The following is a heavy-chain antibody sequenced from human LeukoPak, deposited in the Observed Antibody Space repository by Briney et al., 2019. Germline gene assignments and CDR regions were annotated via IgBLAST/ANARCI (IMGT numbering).Heavy chain of an antibody. V-gene: IGHV3-15*01. J-gene: IGHJ5*02. D-gene: IGHD2-2*01. Sequence: GGSLRLSCAASGFTFSNAWMRWVRQAPGKGLEWVGRIKSKTDGGTTDDAAPVKGRFTISRDDSKNTLYLQMNSLKTEDTAVYYCTTVPYCSSTSCYGTWGQGTLVTVSS. CDR2: IKSKTDGGTT. CDR3: TTVPYCSSTSCYGT. CDR1: GFTFSNAW.